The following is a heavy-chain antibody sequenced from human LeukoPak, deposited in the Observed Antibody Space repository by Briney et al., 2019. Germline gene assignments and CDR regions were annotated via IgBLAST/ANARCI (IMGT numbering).Heavy chain of an antibody. CDR3: VRDRAVAYHLFDY. Sequence: GASVTVSFKASGYTFTVYYMHWVRQAPGQGLEWMGWISAYNGNTNFAQKPQGRVTMTTDTSTNTAYMELRSLRSDDTAVYYCVRDRAVAYHLFDYWGQGTLVTVSS. CDR2: ISAYNGNT. V-gene: IGHV1-18*04. D-gene: IGHD6-19*01. CDR1: GYTFTVYY. J-gene: IGHJ4*02.